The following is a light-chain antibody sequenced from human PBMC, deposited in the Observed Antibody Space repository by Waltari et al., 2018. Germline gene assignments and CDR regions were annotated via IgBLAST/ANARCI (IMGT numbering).Light chain of an antibody. V-gene: IGLV1-44*01. CDR2: NDD. Sequence: QSVLTQPPSASGAPGQRVTITCSIGSSNIGSNTVNWYQQFPGTAPKLLMFNDDQRASGVPGLFSGSRSVTAASLAISGLESEDESTYYCAAWDDTLTGLFGGGTTLTVL. CDR1: SSNIGSNT. CDR3: AAWDDTLTGL. J-gene: IGLJ3*02.